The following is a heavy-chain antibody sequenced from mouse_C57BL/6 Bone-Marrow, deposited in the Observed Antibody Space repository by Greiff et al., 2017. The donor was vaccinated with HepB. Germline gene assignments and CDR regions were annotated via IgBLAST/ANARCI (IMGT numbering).Heavy chain of an antibody. Sequence: EVQRVESGGGLVKPGGSLKLSCAASGFTFSDYGMHWVRQAPEKGLEWVAYISSGSSTIYYADTVKGRFTISRDNAKNTLFLQMTRLRSEDTAMYYCARKPVYYYGSRYWYFDVWGTGTTVTVSS. CDR2: ISSGSSTI. CDR1: GFTFSDYG. V-gene: IGHV5-17*01. CDR3: ARKPVYYYGSRYWYFDV. J-gene: IGHJ1*03. D-gene: IGHD1-1*01.